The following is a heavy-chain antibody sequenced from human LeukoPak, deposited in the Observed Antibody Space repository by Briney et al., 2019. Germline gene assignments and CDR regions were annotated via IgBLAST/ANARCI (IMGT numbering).Heavy chain of an antibody. CDR1: GYTFTSYG. CDR2: ISAYNGNT. D-gene: IGHD4-17*01. J-gene: IGHJ4*02. V-gene: IGHV1-18*01. Sequence: ASVKVSCKASGYTFTSYGISWVRQAPGQGLEWMGWISAYNGNTNYAQKLQGRVTMTTDTSTSTAYMELRSLRSDDTAVYYCAREKNDYGDYGPPDYWGQGTLVTVSS. CDR3: AREKNDYGDYGPPDY.